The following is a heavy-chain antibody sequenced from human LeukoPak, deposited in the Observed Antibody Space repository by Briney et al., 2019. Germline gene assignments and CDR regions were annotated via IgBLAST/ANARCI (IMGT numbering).Heavy chain of an antibody. CDR3: TRAYTQLGFDP. D-gene: IGHD2-2*01. J-gene: IGHJ5*02. CDR1: GFTFGDYA. Sequence: GRSLRLSCTASGFTFGDYAMSWFRQAPGKGLEWVGFIRSEAYGGTTEYAASVKGRFTISRDDSKSIAYLQMNSLKTEDTAVYYCTRAYTQLGFDPWGQGTLVTVSS. V-gene: IGHV3-49*03. CDR2: IRSEAYGGTT.